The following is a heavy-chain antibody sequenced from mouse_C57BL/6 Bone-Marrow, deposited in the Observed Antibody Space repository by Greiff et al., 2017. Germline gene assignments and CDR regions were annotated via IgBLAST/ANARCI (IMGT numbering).Heavy chain of an antibody. J-gene: IGHJ1*03. CDR1: GYTFTSYW. CDR3: ASPYRNYDWYFDV. CDR2: IHPNSGST. D-gene: IGHD2-5*01. V-gene: IGHV1-64*01. Sequence: QVQLQQPGAELVKPGASVKLSCKASGYTFTSYWMHWVKQRPGQGLEWIGMIHPNSGSTNYNEKFKSKATLTVDKSSSTAYMQLSSLTSEDSAVYYCASPYRNYDWYFDVWGTGTTVTVSS.